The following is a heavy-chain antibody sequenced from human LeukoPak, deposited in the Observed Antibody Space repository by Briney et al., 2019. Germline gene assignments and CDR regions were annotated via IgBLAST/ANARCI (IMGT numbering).Heavy chain of an antibody. Sequence: ASVKVACKASGYTFTSYGISWVRQAPGQGLEWMGWISAYNGNTNYAQRLRGRVTMTTDTSTSTAYMELRSLRSDDTAVYYCARGGYYDSSGYYAPEVYWGQGTLVTVSS. J-gene: IGHJ4*02. D-gene: IGHD3-22*01. CDR1: GYTFTSYG. CDR3: ARGGYYDSSGYYAPEVY. V-gene: IGHV1-18*01. CDR2: ISAYNGNT.